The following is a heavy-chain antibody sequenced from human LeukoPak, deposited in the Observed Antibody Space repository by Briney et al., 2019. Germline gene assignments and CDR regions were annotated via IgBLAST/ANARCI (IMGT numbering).Heavy chain of an antibody. J-gene: IGHJ5*02. CDR2: ISSSSSTI. CDR3: SRATVVVVTNWFDP. V-gene: IGHV3-48*01. Sequence: GGSLRLSCAASGLTFSSYSMNWVRQAPGKGLEWVSYISSSSSTIYYADSVKGRFTISRDNAKNSLYLQMNSLRAEDTAVYYCSRATVVVVTNWFDPWGQGTLVTVSS. CDR1: GLTFSSYS. D-gene: IGHD2-15*01.